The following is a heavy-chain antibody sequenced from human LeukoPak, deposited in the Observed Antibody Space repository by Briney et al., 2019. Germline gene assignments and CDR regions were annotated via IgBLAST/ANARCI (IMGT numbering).Heavy chain of an antibody. CDR1: GASISSGGYY. D-gene: IGHD3-16*01. Sequence: SETLSLTCSVSGASISSGGYYWGWIRQPPGKGLEWIGTIYYSGSTYYNPSLKSRLTISVDKSSNQFSLKLSSVTAADTAVYYCAHGGYYFDYWGQGTLVAVSS. CDR3: AHGGYYFDY. J-gene: IGHJ4*02. V-gene: IGHV4-39*07. CDR2: IYYSGST.